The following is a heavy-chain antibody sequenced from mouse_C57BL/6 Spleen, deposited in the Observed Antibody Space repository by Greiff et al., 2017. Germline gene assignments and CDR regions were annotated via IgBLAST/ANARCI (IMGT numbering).Heavy chain of an antibody. CDR1: GYTFTSYW. D-gene: IGHD3-2*02. CDR3: ARTSSGYDFDY. CDR2: IHPNSGST. V-gene: IGHV1-64*01. Sequence: QVQLQQPGAELVKPGASVKLSCKASGYTFTSYWMHWVKQRPGQGLEWIGMIHPNSGSTNYNEKFKSKATLTVDKSSSTAYMQLSSLTSEDSAVYYCARTSSGYDFDYWGQGTTLTVSS. J-gene: IGHJ2*01.